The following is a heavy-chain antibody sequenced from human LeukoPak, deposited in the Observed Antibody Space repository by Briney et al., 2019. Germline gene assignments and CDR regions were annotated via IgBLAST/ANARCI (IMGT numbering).Heavy chain of an antibody. CDR3: AREYVGLYSGVQWTNWIDP. D-gene: IGHD1-26*01. V-gene: IGHV3-21*01. CDR1: GFTFSSYS. Sequence: GGSLRLSCAASGFTFSSYSMNWVRQAPGKGLEWASSISSSSSYIYYADSVKGRFTISRDNAKNSLYLQMNSLRAEDTAVYYCAREYVGLYSGVQWTNWIDPWGQGTLVTVSS. CDR2: ISSSSSYI. J-gene: IGHJ5*02.